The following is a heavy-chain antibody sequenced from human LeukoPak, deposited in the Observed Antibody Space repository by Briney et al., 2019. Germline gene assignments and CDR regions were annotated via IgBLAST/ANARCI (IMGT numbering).Heavy chain of an antibody. CDR1: GFAFNSAW. V-gene: IGHV3-15*01. Sequence: GGSLRLSCAASGFAFNSAWMSWVRQAPGKGLEWVAQIKTETDGGTTDYAAPVKGRFTISRDSSKNTLYLQMNSLRAEDTAVYYCAKSMDILTGYLWSLDYWGQGTLVTVSS. CDR2: IKTETDGGTT. CDR3: AKSMDILTGYLWSLDY. J-gene: IGHJ4*02. D-gene: IGHD3-9*01.